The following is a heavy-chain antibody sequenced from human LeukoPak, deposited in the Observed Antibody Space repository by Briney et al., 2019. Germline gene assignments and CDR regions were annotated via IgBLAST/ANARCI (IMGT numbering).Heavy chain of an antibody. CDR3: AAGLDYYDSSGIFFDY. V-gene: IGHV3-23*01. CDR2: ISGSGGST. Sequence: GGSLRLSCAASGFTFSSYGMSWVGQAPGKGLEWVSAISGSGGSTYYADSVKGRFTISRDNSKNTLYLQMNSLRAEDTAVYYCAAGLDYYDSSGIFFDYWGQGTLVTVSS. D-gene: IGHD3-22*01. CDR1: GFTFSSYG. J-gene: IGHJ4*02.